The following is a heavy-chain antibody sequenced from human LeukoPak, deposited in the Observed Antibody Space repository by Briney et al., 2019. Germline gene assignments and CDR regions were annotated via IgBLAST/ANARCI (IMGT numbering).Heavy chain of an antibody. CDR2: IYYSGST. Sequence: SETLSLTCTVSGGSISSYYWSWIRQPPGKGLEWIGYIYYSGSTNYNPSLKSRVTISVDTSKNQFSLKLSSVTAADTAVYYCAREPLSPYSSGWSLNWFDPWGQGTLVTVSS. V-gene: IGHV4-59*01. CDR3: AREPLSPYSSGWSLNWFDP. CDR1: GGSISSYY. D-gene: IGHD6-19*01. J-gene: IGHJ5*02.